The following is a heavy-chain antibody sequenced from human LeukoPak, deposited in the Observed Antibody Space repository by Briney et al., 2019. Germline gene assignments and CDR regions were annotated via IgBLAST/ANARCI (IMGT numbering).Heavy chain of an antibody. CDR1: GGTFSSYG. CDR2: FFPVFGTT. V-gene: IGHV1-69*05. Sequence: ASVKVSCKASGGTFSSYGINWVRQAPGQGPEWMGGFFPVFGTTNYAQKFQGRVTITTDESTSTAYMELSSLRSEDTAVYYCATNSAVAGAFDIWGQGTMVTVSS. D-gene: IGHD5-18*01. CDR3: ATNSAVAGAFDI. J-gene: IGHJ3*02.